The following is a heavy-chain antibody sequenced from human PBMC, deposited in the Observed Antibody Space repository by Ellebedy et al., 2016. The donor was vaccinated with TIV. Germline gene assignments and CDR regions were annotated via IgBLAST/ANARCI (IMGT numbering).Heavy chain of an antibody. J-gene: IGHJ5*02. V-gene: IGHV5-51*01. CDR1: GYSFTNYR. CDR2: IYPGDSDA. D-gene: IGHD2-15*01. CDR3: ARRYCSGGSCWEFDT. Sequence: GESLKISCKGSGYSFTNYRIGWVRQMPGKGLEWMGVIYPGDSDATYSPSFQGRVTISVDRSSSTAYLQWSSLKASDTAVYYCARRYCSGGSCWEFDTWGQGTLVTVSS.